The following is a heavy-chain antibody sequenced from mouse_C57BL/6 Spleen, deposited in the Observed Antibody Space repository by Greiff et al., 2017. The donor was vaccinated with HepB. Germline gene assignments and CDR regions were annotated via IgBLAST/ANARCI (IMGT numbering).Heavy chain of an antibody. Sequence: QVQLQQSGAELVMPGASVKLSCKASGYTFTSYWMHWVKQRPGQGLEWIGEIDPSDSYTNYNQKFKGKSTLTVDKSSSTAYMQLSSLTSEDSAVYYCARGGIYSNYCWYFDVWGTGTTVTVSS. J-gene: IGHJ1*03. CDR3: ARGGIYSNYCWYFDV. CDR1: GYTFTSYW. V-gene: IGHV1-69*01. D-gene: IGHD2-5*01. CDR2: IDPSDSYT.